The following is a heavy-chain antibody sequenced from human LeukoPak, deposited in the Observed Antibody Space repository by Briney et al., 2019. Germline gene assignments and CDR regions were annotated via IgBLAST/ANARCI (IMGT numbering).Heavy chain of an antibody. V-gene: IGHV3-30*03. CDR1: GFTFNSYG. CDR3: ATEERNDILTGYYNFDY. Sequence: GGSLRLSCAASGFTFNSYGIHWVRQAPGKGLEWVAVISYDGSNKYYADSVKGRFTISRDNSKNTLYLQMNSLRAEDTAVYYCATEERNDILTGYYNFDYWGQGTLVTVSS. J-gene: IGHJ4*02. CDR2: ISYDGSNK. D-gene: IGHD3-9*01.